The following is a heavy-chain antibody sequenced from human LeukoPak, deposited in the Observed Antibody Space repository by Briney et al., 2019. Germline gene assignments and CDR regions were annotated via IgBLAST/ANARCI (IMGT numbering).Heavy chain of an antibody. CDR1: GYTFTSYD. CDR2: MNPNSGNT. V-gene: IGHV1-8*01. CDR3: ATFETLLGEFDY. J-gene: IGHJ4*02. Sequence: ASVKVSCKASGYTFTSYDINWVRQATGQGLAWMGWMNPNSGNTGYAQKFQGRDTMTRNTSISTAYMELSSLRSEDTAVYYCATFETLLGEFDYWGQGTLVTVSS. D-gene: IGHD3-10*01.